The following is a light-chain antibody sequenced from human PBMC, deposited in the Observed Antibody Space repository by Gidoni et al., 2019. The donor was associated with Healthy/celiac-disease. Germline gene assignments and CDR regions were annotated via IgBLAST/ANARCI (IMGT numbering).Light chain of an antibody. Sequence: EIVMTQSPATLSVSPGERATLPCRASQSVSSNLAWYQQKPGQAPRLLIYGASTRATGIPARFSGSGSGTEFTLTISSLQSEDFAVYYCQQYNNWLMWTFXQXTKVEIK. CDR1: QSVSSN. J-gene: IGKJ1*01. CDR3: QQYNNWLMWT. CDR2: GAS. V-gene: IGKV3-15*01.